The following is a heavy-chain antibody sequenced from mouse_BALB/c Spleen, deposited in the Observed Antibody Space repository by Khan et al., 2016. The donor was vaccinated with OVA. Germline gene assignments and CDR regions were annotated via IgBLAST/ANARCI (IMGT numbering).Heavy chain of an antibody. Sequence: QVQLQQSGAELARPGASVKLSCKASGYTFTDYYINWVKQRTGQGLEWIGEISPGSGDTYYNEKFKGKATLTADKSSSTVYMQLSSLTAEASAVYFCARRNYFGYTFAYLGQGTLVTVSA. CDR1: GYTFTDYY. V-gene: IGHV1-77*01. D-gene: IGHD1-2*01. CDR3: ARRNYFGYTFAY. J-gene: IGHJ3*01. CDR2: ISPGSGDT.